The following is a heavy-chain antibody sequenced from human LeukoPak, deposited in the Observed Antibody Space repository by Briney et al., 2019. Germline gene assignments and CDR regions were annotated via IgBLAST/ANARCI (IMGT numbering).Heavy chain of an antibody. V-gene: IGHV3-30*18. Sequence: SGGSLRLSCAASGFTFSSYGMHWVRQAPGKGLEWVALVSYDGINKYYADSVKGRFTIPRDNSKNTLYLQMNSLRAEDTAVYSCAKDLDHDYDDYGLDYWGQGTLVTVSS. D-gene: IGHD4-17*01. J-gene: IGHJ4*02. CDR1: GFTFSSYG. CDR3: AKDLDHDYDDYGLDY. CDR2: VSYDGINK.